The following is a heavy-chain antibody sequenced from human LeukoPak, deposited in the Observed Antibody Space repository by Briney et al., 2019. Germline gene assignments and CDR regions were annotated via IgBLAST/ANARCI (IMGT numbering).Heavy chain of an antibody. J-gene: IGHJ1*01. D-gene: IGHD4-17*01. CDR3: AGYYGEYVGNEFFQE. CDR2: ISQSGGST. Sequence: GGSLRLSCAASGFTFSSIAMSWVRQAPGKGLEWVSSISQSGGSTYYADSVKGRFTISRDNAKNSLYLQMNSLRAEDTAVYYCAGYYGEYVGNEFFQEWGQGTLVTVSS. CDR1: GFTFSSIA. V-gene: IGHV3-23*01.